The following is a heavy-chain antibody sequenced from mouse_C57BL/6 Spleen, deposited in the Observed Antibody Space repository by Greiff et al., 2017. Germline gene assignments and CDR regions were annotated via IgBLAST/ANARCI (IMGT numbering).Heavy chain of an antibody. D-gene: IGHD1-1*01. Sequence: QVQLQQSGAELAQPAASVKLSCKASGYTFTSYWMHWVKQRPGQGLEWIGYINPSSGYAKYNQKFKDKATLSADKSSSTAYMQLSSRTYEDSAVYYCARSDYYGSSYAMDYWGQGTSVTVSS. CDR2: INPSSGYA. CDR3: ARSDYYGSSYAMDY. V-gene: IGHV1-7*01. J-gene: IGHJ4*01. CDR1: GYTFTSYW.